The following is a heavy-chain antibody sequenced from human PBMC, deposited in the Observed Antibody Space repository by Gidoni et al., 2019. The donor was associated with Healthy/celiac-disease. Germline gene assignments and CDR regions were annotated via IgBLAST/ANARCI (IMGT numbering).Heavy chain of an antibody. J-gene: IGHJ4*02. CDR2: IYYSGST. CDR1: GGSISSGGYY. V-gene: IGHV4-31*03. Sequence: QVQLQESGPGLVKPSQTLSLTCTVSGGSISSGGYYWSWIRQHPGKGLEWIGYIYYSGSTYYNPSLKSRVTISVDTSKNQFSLKLSSVTAADTAVYYCARVLRFLEWSTERTHFDYWGQGTLVTVSS. CDR3: ARVLRFLEWSTERTHFDY. D-gene: IGHD3-3*01.